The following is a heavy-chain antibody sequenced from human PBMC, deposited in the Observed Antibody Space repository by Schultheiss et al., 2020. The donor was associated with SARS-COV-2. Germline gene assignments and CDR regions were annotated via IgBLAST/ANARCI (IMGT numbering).Heavy chain of an antibody. D-gene: IGHD3-3*01. CDR3: ARGSHDFWSVINPHPYYFDY. Sequence: SQTLSLTCTVSGGSISSSSYYWGWIRQPPGKGLEWIGYIYYSGTTKYNPSLKSRVTMSVDTSKNQFSLKLSSVTAADTAVYYCARGSHDFWSVINPHPYYFDYWGQGTLVTVSS. V-gene: IGHV4-61*05. J-gene: IGHJ4*02. CDR2: IYYSGTT. CDR1: GGSISSSSYY.